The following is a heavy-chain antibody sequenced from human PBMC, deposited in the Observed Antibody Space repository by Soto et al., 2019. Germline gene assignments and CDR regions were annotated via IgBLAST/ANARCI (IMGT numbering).Heavy chain of an antibody. J-gene: IGHJ6*03. V-gene: IGHV3-11*01. CDR2: ISSSGSTI. Sequence: LRLSCAASGFTFSDSYMSWIRQAPGKGLEWVSYISSSGSTIYYADSVKGRFTISRDNAKNSLYLQMNSLRAEDTAVYYCARVPIFGVALYYYYMDVWGKGTTVTVSS. CDR1: GFTFSDSY. D-gene: IGHD3-3*01. CDR3: ARVPIFGVALYYYYMDV.